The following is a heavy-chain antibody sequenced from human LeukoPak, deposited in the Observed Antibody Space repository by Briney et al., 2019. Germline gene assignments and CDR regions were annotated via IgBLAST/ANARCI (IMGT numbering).Heavy chain of an antibody. CDR3: AREMRSHRGGFGC. D-gene: IGHD3-10*01. V-gene: IGHV4-39*07. J-gene: IGHJ4*01. Sequence: SETLSLTCTVSSGSISITSYYWGWIRHPPGMGLDWIGSMYYSGSTYYNPSAKSRVTIAVDTSKSQFSLKRSSVTSAAPAADSSAREMRSHRGGFGCWDHGTLVAVS. CDR2: MYYSGST. CDR1: SGSISITSYY.